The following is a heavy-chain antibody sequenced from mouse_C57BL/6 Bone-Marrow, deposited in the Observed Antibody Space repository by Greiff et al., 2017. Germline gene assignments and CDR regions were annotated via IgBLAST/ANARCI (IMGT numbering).Heavy chain of an antibody. CDR3: ARWMDFDY. V-gene: IGHV5-4*01. CDR2: ISDGGSYT. Sequence: DVHLVESGGGLVKPGGSLKLSCAASGFTFSSYAMSWVRQTPEKRLEWVATISDGGSYTYYPDNVKGRFTISRDNAKNNLYLQMSHLKSEDTAMYYCARWMDFDYWGQGTTLTVSS. D-gene: IGHD2-3*01. CDR1: GFTFSSYA. J-gene: IGHJ2*01.